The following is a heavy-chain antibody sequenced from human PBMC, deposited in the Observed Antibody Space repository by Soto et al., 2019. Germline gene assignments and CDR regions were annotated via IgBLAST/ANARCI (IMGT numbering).Heavy chain of an antibody. V-gene: IGHV4-31*03. J-gene: IGHJ4*02. CDR1: GGSISSGGYY. D-gene: IGHD3-3*01. CDR3: ARGRITIFGVVITLFDY. CDR2: IYYSGST. Sequence: TLSLTCTVSGGSISSGGYYWSWIRQHPGKGLEWIGYIYYSGSTYYNPSLKSRVTISVDTSKNQFSLKLSSVTAADTAVYYCARGRITIFGVVITLFDYWGQGTLVTVSS.